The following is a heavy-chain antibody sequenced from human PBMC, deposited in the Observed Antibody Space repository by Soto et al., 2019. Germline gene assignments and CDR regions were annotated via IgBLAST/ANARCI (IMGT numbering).Heavy chain of an antibody. V-gene: IGHV1-69*06. CDR1: GGTFSSYA. J-gene: IGHJ4*02. CDR2: IIPIFGTT. Sequence: QVQLVQSGAEVKKPGSSVKVSCKASGGTFSSYAISWVRQAPGQGLEWMGGIIPIFGTTNYAQKFQGRVTITADKSTSTADMELSSLRSEDTAVYYCARDQGLGSDSSGCYSLWGQGTLVTVSS. D-gene: IGHD6-19*01. CDR3: ARDQGLGSDSSGCYSL.